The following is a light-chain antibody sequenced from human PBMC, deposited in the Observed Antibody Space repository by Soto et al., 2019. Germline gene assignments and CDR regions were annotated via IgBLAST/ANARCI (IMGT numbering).Light chain of an antibody. V-gene: IGKV3-15*01. CDR2: GAS. Sequence: EIVMTQSPATLSVSPGEIATLSCRATQSVSSNLAWYQQKPGQAPRRLIYGASTTATGIPARFSGSGSGTEFTLTISSPQSEDFAVDYCEQYNNWPPWTCGQGTKVEVK. CDR3: EQYNNWPPWT. J-gene: IGKJ1*01. CDR1: QSVSSN.